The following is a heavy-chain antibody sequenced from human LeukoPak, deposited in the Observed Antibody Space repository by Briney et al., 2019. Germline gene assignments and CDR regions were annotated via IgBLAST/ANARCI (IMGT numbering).Heavy chain of an antibody. CDR1: GFTFSSYW. D-gene: IGHD6-19*01. Sequence: PGGSLRLSCAASGFTFSSYWMHWVRQAPGKGLVWVSRINSDGSSTSYADSVKGRFTISRDNAKNTLYLQMNSLRAEGTAVYYCARAAGYSSGWYENWGQGTLVIVSS. J-gene: IGHJ4*02. V-gene: IGHV3-74*01. CDR3: ARAAGYSSGWYEN. CDR2: INSDGSST.